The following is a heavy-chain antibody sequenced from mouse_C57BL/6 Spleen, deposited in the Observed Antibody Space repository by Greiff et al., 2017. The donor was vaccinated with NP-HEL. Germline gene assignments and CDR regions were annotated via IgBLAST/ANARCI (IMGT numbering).Heavy chain of an antibody. CDR2: IYPGNSDT. CDR3: TRVADYDCDGPFAMDY. V-gene: IGHV1-5*01. D-gene: IGHD2-4*01. CDR1: GYTFTSYW. Sequence: VQLQQSGTVLARPGASVKMSCKTSGYTFTSYWMHWVKQRPGQGLEWIGAIYPGNSDTSYNQKFKGKAKLTAVTSASTAYMELSSLTNEDSAVYYCTRVADYDCDGPFAMDYWGQGTSVTVSS. J-gene: IGHJ4*01.